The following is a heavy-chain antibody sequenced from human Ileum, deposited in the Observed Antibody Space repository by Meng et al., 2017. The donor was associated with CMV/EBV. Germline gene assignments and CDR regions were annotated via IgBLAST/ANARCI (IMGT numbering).Heavy chain of an antibody. D-gene: IGHD3-9*01. CDR1: AATVSRNSFF. V-gene: IGHV6-1*01. Sequence: QFAPGPTKPTQTLLLTCADSAATVSRNSFFCNWIRQSPSRGLEWLGRTFYKSTYYNDYAVSVKSRIIINADTSNNQLSLQLNSVTPDDTAVYYCATDWDLNYWGQGILVTVSS. CDR2: TFYKSTYYN. CDR3: ATDWDLNY. J-gene: IGHJ4*02.